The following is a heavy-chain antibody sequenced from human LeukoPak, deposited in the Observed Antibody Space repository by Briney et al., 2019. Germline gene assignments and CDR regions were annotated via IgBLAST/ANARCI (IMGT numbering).Heavy chain of an antibody. CDR1: GFTFSSYA. V-gene: IGHV3-30*14. CDR3: ARGDRYSSSMFDY. J-gene: IGHJ4*02. Sequence: GGSLRLSCAASGFTFSSYAMHWVRQAPGKGLEWVAVISYDGSNKYYADSVKGRFTISRDNSKNTLYLQMGSLRAEDMAVYYCARGDRYSSSMFDYWGQGTLVTVSS. D-gene: IGHD6-13*01. CDR2: ISYDGSNK.